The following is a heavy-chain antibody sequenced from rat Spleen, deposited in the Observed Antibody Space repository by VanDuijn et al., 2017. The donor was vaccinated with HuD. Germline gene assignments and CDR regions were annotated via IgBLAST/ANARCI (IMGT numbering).Heavy chain of an antibody. Sequence: EVQLVESGGDLVQPGRSLKLSCTASGFTFSNYDMAWVRQAPTKGLEWVASISPRGIDTYYRDSVKGRFTVSRDNPKSTLYLQMESLRSEDTATYYCARLDYSNHVYYFDYWGQGVMVTVSS. D-gene: IGHD1-2*01. CDR3: ARLDYSNHVYYFDY. J-gene: IGHJ2*01. V-gene: IGHV5-25*01. CDR1: GFTFSNYD. CDR2: ISPRGIDT.